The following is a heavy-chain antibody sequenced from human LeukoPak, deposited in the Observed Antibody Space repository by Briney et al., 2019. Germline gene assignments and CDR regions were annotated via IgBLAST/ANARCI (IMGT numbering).Heavy chain of an antibody. CDR1: GFTFSSYA. Sequence: HPGGSLRLPCAASGFTFSSYAMSWVRQAPGKGLEWVSAISGSGYRTYYADSVKGRFTLSRDNSKNTLYLQMNSLRAEDTAVYYCAKWFLPIAPAGTEVYWGQGTLVTVSS. V-gene: IGHV3-23*01. CDR2: ISGSGYRT. J-gene: IGHJ4*02. D-gene: IGHD6-13*01. CDR3: AKWFLPIAPAGTEVY.